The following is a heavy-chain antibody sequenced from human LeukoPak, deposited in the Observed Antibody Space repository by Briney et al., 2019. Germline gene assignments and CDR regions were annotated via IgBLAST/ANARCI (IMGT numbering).Heavy chain of an antibody. CDR1: GFTFSSYS. CDR3: ARGMITFGGVIIRAFDI. CDR2: ISSSSSYI. Sequence: GGSLRLSCAASGFTFSSYSMNWVRQAPGKGLKWVSSISSSSSYIYYADSVKGRFTISRDNAKNSLYLQMNSLRAEDTAVYYCARGMITFGGVIIRAFDIWGQGTMVTVSS. V-gene: IGHV3-21*01. J-gene: IGHJ3*02. D-gene: IGHD3-16*02.